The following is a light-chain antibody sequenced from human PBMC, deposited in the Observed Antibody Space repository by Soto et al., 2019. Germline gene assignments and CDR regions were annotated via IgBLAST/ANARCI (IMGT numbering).Light chain of an antibody. J-gene: IGKJ5*01. Sequence: DIQLTQSTCSVAASVGDRVTITCQASQDICNHLDWDQQKRGKARKVLIYVASNLEAGVPPRIRGSAPGPDLPLPISPLQPQDMATSACHQYENLPTFGQPTRLEIK. V-gene: IGKV1-33*01. CDR1: QDICNH. CDR2: VAS. CDR3: HQYENLPT.